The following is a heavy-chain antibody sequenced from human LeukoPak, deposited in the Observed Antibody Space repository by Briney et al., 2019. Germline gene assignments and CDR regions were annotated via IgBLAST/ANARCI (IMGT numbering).Heavy chain of an antibody. J-gene: IGHJ2*01. CDR1: GGTFSSYA. Sequence: SVKVSCKXSGGTFSSYAISWVRQAPGRGLEWMGGIIPIFGTANYAQKFQGRVTITTDESTSTAYMELSSLRSEDTAVYYCASPYYYDSSGYQRAHWYFDLWGRGTLVTVSS. CDR2: IIPIFGTA. CDR3: ASPYYYDSSGYQRAHWYFDL. V-gene: IGHV1-69*05. D-gene: IGHD3-22*01.